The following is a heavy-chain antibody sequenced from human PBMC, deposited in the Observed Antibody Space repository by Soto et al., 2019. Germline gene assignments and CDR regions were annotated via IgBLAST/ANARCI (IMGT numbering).Heavy chain of an antibody. V-gene: IGHV4-30-4*01. Sequence: PSETLSLTCTVSGGSISSGDYYWSWIRQPPGKGLEWIGYIYYSGSTYYNPSLKSRVTISVDTSKNQFSLKLSSVTAADTDVYYCARDSTGTPSYYGMDVWGQGTTVTVSS. CDR2: IYYSGST. D-gene: IGHD1-1*01. CDR3: ARDSTGTPSYYGMDV. J-gene: IGHJ6*02. CDR1: GGSISSGDYY.